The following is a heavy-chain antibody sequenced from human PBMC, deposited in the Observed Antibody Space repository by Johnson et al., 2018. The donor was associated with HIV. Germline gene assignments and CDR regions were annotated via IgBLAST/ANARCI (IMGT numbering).Heavy chain of an antibody. V-gene: IGHV3-NL1*01. CDR3: AKEGGYSYGYGGDQTGDAFDI. CDR2: IHSGGAT. CDR1: GFTFSSYA. Sequence: QVQLVESGGGVVQPGRSLRLSCAASGFTFSSYAMDWVRQAPGKGLEWVSLIHSGGATFYADSVKGRFTLSRDTSKNTLYLLTSSLRLEDTAVYYCAKEGGYSYGYGGDQTGDAFDIWGQGTTVTVSS. D-gene: IGHD5-18*01. J-gene: IGHJ3*02.